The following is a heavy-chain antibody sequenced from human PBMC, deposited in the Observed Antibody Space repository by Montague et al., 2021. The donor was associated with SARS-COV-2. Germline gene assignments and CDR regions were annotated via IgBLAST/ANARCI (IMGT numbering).Heavy chain of an antibody. CDR3: ARQEYYYGSSGYGRMDWFDP. J-gene: IGHJ5*02. V-gene: IGHV4-39*01. CDR1: VGSISSSSYY. CDR2: IYYSGST. D-gene: IGHD3-22*01. Sequence: SETLSLTGTVTVGSISSSSYYWGWIRQPPGKGLEWIGSIYYSGSTYYNPSLKSRVTISVDTSKNQLSLKLSSVTAADTAVYYCARQEYYYGSSGYGRMDWFDPWGQGTLVTVSS.